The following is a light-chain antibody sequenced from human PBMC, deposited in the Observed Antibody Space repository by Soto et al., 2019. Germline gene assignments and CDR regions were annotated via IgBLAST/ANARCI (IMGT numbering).Light chain of an antibody. CDR3: SSYTSSNTLEV. CDR2: EVS. Sequence: QSALIQPASVSGSPGQSITISCTGTSSDVGGSNYVSWYQHHPHRAPKLLIYEVSYRPLGVSNRFSGSKSGNTASLTISGLQADDEADYYCSSYTSSNTLEVFGFGTKLTVL. CDR1: SSDVGGSNY. J-gene: IGLJ1*01. V-gene: IGLV2-14*01.